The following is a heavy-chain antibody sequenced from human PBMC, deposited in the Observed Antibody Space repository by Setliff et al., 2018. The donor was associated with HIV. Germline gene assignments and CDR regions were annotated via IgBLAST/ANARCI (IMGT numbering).Heavy chain of an antibody. CDR3: AATPYYYDNSGYYYVDH. J-gene: IGHJ4*02. V-gene: IGHV3-66*02. D-gene: IGHD3-22*01. Sequence: GGSLRLSCAASGFTFSNYAMTWVRQAPGKGLEWVSVIYRSDSTYYADSVKGRFTISRDNSKNTLYLQMNSLRAEDTAVYYCAATPYYYDNSGYYYVDHWGQGTLVTVSS. CDR2: IYRSDST. CDR1: GFTFSNYA.